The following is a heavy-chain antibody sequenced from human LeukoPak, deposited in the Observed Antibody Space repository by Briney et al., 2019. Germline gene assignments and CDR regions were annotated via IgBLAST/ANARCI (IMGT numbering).Heavy chain of an antibody. D-gene: IGHD3-3*01. J-gene: IGHJ6*03. CDR2: IYPGDSDT. CDR3: ARAPREGKYYDFWSGYYTGIGVHYYYYMDV. CDR1: GYSFTSYW. V-gene: IGHV5-51*01. Sequence: GESLKISCKGSGYSFTSYWIGWVRQMPGKGLEWMGIIYPGDSDTRYSPSFQGQVTISADKSISTAYLQWSSLKASDTAMYYCARAPREGKYYDFWSGYYTGIGVHYYYYMDVWGKGTMVTVSS.